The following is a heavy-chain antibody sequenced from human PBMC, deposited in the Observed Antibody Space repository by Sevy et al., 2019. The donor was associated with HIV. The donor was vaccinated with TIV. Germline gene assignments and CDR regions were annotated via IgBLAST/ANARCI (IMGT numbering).Heavy chain of an antibody. Sequence: GGSLRLSCAASGFTFSSYAMHWVRQAPGKGLEWGAVISYDGSNKYYADSVKGRFTISRDNSKNTLYLPMNSLRAEDTAVYYCAKAQSQKLLWFGELLSPLDYWGQGTLVTVSS. D-gene: IGHD3-10*01. J-gene: IGHJ4*02. V-gene: IGHV3-30-3*01. CDR3: AKAQSQKLLWFGELLSPLDY. CDR2: ISYDGSNK. CDR1: GFTFSSYA.